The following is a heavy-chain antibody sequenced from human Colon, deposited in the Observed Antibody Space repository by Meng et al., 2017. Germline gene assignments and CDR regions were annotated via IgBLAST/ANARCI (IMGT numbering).Heavy chain of an antibody. J-gene: IGHJ5*02. Sequence: PGLGSPPATLAPPFTVSGASFSSDSHDWSWIRQSPGKGLEWIGYIYYTGNTNYNPSLASRVSMSLDTSKNHFSLHLTSVTAADTAIYYCARVNGDFDEAWFDPWGQGTLVTVSS. CDR2: IYYTGNT. CDR1: GASFSSDSHD. D-gene: IGHD4-17*01. V-gene: IGHV4-61*03. CDR3: ARVNGDFDEAWFDP.